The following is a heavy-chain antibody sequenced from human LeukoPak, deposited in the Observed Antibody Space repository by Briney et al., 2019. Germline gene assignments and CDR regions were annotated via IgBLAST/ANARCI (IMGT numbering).Heavy chain of an antibody. CDR1: GFTFSSYG. V-gene: IGHV3-33*01. CDR3: AREKFLAAAGTRGSWFDP. CDR2: IWYDGSNK. D-gene: IGHD6-13*01. J-gene: IGHJ5*02. Sequence: PGRSLRLSCAASGFTFSSYGIHWVRQAPGKGLEWVAVIWYDGSNKYYADSVKGRFTISRDNSKNTLYLQMNSLRAEDTAVYYCAREKFLAAAGTRGSWFDPWGQGTLVTVSS.